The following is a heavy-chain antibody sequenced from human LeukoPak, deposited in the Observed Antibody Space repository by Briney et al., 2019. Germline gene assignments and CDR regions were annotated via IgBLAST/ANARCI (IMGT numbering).Heavy chain of an antibody. CDR3: ARAFS. J-gene: IGHJ5*02. Sequence: GGSLRLSCAASGFAFSSQWMSWVRQAPGKGLEWVANIKEDGSEKSYVDSVKGRFTISRDNAKNSLYLQMNSLRAEDTAVYYCARAFSWGQGTLVTVSS. V-gene: IGHV3-7*01. CDR1: GFAFSSQW. CDR2: IKEDGSEK. D-gene: IGHD3-16*01.